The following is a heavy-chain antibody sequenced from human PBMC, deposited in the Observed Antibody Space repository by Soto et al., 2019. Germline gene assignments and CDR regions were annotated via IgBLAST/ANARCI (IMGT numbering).Heavy chain of an antibody. CDR3: AHKRGLQLGELSSPFDY. Sequence: SGATLVNPTQTLTLTFTFSGFSLITSGWGVGWIRQPPGKALEWLSLIYWDDDKRYSPSLKSRLTITKPPYQNQVVLTMTNMDPVDTATYYCAHKRGLQLGELSSPFDYWGQGTLVTVSS. CDR2: IYWDDDK. J-gene: IGHJ4*02. D-gene: IGHD3-16*02. CDR1: GFSLITSGWG. V-gene: IGHV2-5*02.